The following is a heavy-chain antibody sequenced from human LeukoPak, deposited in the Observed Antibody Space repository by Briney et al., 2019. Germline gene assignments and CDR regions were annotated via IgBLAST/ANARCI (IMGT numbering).Heavy chain of an antibody. J-gene: IGHJ4*02. D-gene: IGHD3-16*01. V-gene: IGHV3-7*01. Sequence: QPGGSLRLSCAASGFTFSSYWMSWVRQAPGKGLEWVANIKQDGSEKYYVDSVKGRFTISRDNAKNSPYLQMNSLRAEDTAVYYCARSSDYVWGSPADYWGQGTLVTVSS. CDR3: ARSSDYVWGSPADY. CDR2: IKQDGSEK. CDR1: GFTFSSYW.